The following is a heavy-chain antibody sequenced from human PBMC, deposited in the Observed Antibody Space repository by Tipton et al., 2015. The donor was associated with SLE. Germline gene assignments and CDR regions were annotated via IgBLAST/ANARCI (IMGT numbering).Heavy chain of an antibody. CDR2: INPNSGGT. J-gene: IGHJ3*02. CDR1: GYTFTGYY. Sequence: QLVQSGAEVKKPGASVKVSCKASGYTFTGYYMHWVRQAPGQGLEWMGWINPNSGGTNYAQKFQGRVTMTRDTSISTAYMELSRLRSDDTAVYYCAREKDGSGSPDAFDIWGQGTMVTVSS. V-gene: IGHV1-2*02. D-gene: IGHD3-10*01. CDR3: AREKDGSGSPDAFDI.